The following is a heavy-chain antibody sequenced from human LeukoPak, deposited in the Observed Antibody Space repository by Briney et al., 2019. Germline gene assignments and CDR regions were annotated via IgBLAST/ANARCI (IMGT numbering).Heavy chain of an antibody. J-gene: IGHJ4*02. CDR1: EFTFSSYA. CDR3: ARDKGVGATRN. Sequence: GGSLRLSCAASEFTFSSYAMSWVRQAPGKGLEWVSVIYSGGSTYYADSVKGRFTISRDNSKNTLYLQMNSLRAEDTAVYYCARDKGVGATRNWGQGTLVTVSS. CDR2: IYSGGST. V-gene: IGHV3-66*02. D-gene: IGHD1-26*01.